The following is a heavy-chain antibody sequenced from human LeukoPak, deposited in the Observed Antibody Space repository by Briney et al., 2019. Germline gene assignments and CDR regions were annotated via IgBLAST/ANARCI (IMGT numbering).Heavy chain of an antibody. CDR2: INQDGSKE. J-gene: IGHJ4*02. D-gene: IGHD5-12*01. CDR1: GFTFSNYW. CDR3: VRDGGVSGYDLLDY. V-gene: IGHV3-7*01. Sequence: GGSLRLSCAASGFTFSNYWMTWVRQAPGKGLEWVAHINQDGSKEYYMDSVKARLTSSRDNAKNSLSLQMNSLRAEDTAVYYCVRDGGVSGYDLLDYWGQGTLVTVSS.